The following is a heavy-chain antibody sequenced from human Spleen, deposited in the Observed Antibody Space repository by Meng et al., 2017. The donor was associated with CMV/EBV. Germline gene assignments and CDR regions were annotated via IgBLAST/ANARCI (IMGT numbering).Heavy chain of an antibody. CDR1: GFTFSSYE. J-gene: IGHJ2*01. D-gene: IGHD2-2*01. Sequence: GESLKISCAASGFTFSSYELNWVRQAPGKGLEWLAYIAFSGAPIYYADSVKGRFTISRDNAKNSLYLQMNSLRGEDTAVYYCARDRGDIVVLPAAVEGWYFDLWGRGTLVTVSS. V-gene: IGHV3-48*03. CDR3: ARDRGDIVVLPAAVEGWYFDL. CDR2: IAFSGAPI.